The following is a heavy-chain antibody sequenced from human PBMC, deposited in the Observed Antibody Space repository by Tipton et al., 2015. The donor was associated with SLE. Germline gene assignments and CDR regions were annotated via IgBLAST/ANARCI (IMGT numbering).Heavy chain of an antibody. Sequence: QLVQSGGGVVQPGRSLRLSCAASGFTFSSYGMHWVRQAPGKGLEWIGEINHSGSTNYNPSLKSRVTISVDTSKNQFSLKLSSVNAADTAVYYCARHGGYYFDYWGQGTLVTVSS. D-gene: IGHD4-23*01. J-gene: IGHJ4*02. CDR1: GFTFSSYG. CDR2: INHSGST. CDR3: ARHGGYYFDY. V-gene: IGHV4-34*01.